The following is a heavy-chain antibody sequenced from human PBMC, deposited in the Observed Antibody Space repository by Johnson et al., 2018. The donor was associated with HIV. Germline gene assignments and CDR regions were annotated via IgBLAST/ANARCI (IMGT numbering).Heavy chain of an antibody. CDR1: GFTFSSYA. CDR2: ISYDGSNK. J-gene: IGHJ3*02. Sequence: QVQLVESGGGVVQPGRSLRLSCAASGFTFSSYAMHWVRQAPGTGLEWVAVISYDGSNKYYADSVKGRFTISRDNSKNTLYLQMNSLRAEDTAVYYCARDLAGHNAFDIWGQGTMVTVSS. CDR3: ARDLAGHNAFDI. V-gene: IGHV3-30*14. D-gene: IGHD6-19*01.